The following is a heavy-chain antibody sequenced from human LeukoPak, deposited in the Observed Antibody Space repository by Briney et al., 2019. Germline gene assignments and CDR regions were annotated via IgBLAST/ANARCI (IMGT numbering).Heavy chain of an antibody. CDR2: ISTSSYI. J-gene: IGHJ6*03. CDR3: STRGHYYMDV. D-gene: IGHD3-10*01. CDR1: GFTFSTYS. Sequence: GGSLRLSCLASGFTFSTYSMSWVRQAPGKGLEWVSSISTSSYINYADSVKGRFTISRDNAKKSLYLQMNSLRAEDTAVYYCSTRGHYYMDVWGKGTTVTVSS. V-gene: IGHV3-21*01.